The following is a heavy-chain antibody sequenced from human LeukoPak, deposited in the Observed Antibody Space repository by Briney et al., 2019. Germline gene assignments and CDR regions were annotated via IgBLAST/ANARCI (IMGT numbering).Heavy chain of an antibody. CDR1: GYTFTSYD. J-gene: IGHJ4*02. D-gene: IGHD3-10*01. Sequence: ASVKVSCKASGYTFTSYDFNWVRQATGQGLEWMGWMNPNSGNTGYAQKFQGRVTMTRNTSISTAYMELSSLRSVDTAVYYCATIGEFGCDFDYWGQGTLVTVSS. CDR2: MNPNSGNT. CDR3: ATIGEFGCDFDY. V-gene: IGHV1-8*01.